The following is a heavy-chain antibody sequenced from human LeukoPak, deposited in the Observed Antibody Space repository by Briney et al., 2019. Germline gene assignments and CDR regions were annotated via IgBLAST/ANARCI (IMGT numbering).Heavy chain of an antibody. Sequence: GGSLRLSCAASGFTFSSYGMHWVRQAPDQGLEWVAVISYDGSNKYYADSVKGRFTISRDNSKNTLYLQMNSLRAEDTAVYYCAKDLMPITVTWGPGTDYYYGMDVWGQETTVTVSS. CDR3: AKDLMPITVTWGPGTDYYYGMDV. CDR2: ISYDGSNK. D-gene: IGHD4-17*01. V-gene: IGHV3-30*18. CDR1: GFTFSSYG. J-gene: IGHJ6*02.